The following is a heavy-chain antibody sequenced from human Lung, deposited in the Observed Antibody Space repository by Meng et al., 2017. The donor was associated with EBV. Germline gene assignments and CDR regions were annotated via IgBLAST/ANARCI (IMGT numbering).Heavy chain of an antibody. CDR2: INPKTGGT. V-gene: IGHV1-2*04. Sequence: QVQLVQSGAEVKKPXASVKVSCXTSGYTFTNYYMHWMRQAPGQGLEWMGWINPKTGGTKYAQKFQAWVTLTRDTAINTAYMDLIRLRSADTAVYFCARSTTLTWEREYYFDYWGQGTLVTVSS. D-gene: IGHD1-26*01. CDR3: ARSTTLTWEREYYFDY. CDR1: GYTFTNYY. J-gene: IGHJ4*02.